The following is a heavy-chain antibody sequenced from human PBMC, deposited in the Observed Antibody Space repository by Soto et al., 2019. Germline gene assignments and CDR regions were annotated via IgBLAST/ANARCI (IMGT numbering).Heavy chain of an antibody. Sequence: QVQLVESGGGVVQPGRSLRLSCAASGSIFSGYGMHWVRQAPGKGLEWVSFIRYDGSNIHYAESVKGRFTISRDNSKNKLYLERNRLRAEETGDYYCARDGVGATVSCGSFDYWGQGALVTVSS. D-gene: IGHD1-26*01. CDR2: IRYDGSNI. J-gene: IGHJ4*02. V-gene: IGHV3-33*01. CDR1: GSIFSGYG. CDR3: ARDGVGATVSCGSFDY.